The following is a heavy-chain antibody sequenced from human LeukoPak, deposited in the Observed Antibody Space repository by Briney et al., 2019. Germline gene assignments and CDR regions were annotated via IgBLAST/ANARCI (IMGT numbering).Heavy chain of an antibody. CDR1: GFTFTGSA. J-gene: IGHJ4*02. V-gene: IGHV1-58*02. CDR3: AADFDYYDSSGYYHNLDY. CDR2: IVVGSGNT. Sequence: GTSVKVSCKASGFTFTGSAMQWVRQARGQRLEWIGWIVVGSGNTNYAQKFQERVTITRDMSTSTAYMELSSLRSEDTAVYYCAADFDYYDSSGYYHNLDYWGQGTLVTVSS. D-gene: IGHD3-22*01.